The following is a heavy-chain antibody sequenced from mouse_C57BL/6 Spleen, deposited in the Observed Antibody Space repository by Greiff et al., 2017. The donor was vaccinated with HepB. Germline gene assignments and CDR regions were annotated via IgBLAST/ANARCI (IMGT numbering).Heavy chain of an antibody. CDR1: GYTFTSYW. Sequence: QVQLQQPGAELVKPGASVKLSCKASGYTFTSYWMQWVKQRPGQGLEWIGEIDPSDSYTNYNQKFKGKATLTVDTSSSTAYMQLSSRTSEDSAVYYCARGLDSSGYVDYWGQGTTLTVSS. D-gene: IGHD3-2*02. J-gene: IGHJ2*01. CDR3: ARGLDSSGYVDY. V-gene: IGHV1-50*01. CDR2: IDPSDSYT.